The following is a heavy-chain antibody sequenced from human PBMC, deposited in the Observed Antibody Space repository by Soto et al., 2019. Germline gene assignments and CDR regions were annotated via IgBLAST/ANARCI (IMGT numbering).Heavy chain of an antibody. J-gene: IGHJ4*02. CDR2: IYYSGST. D-gene: IGHD3-22*01. CDR1: GGSISSSSYY. V-gene: IGHV4-39*01. CDR3: ASHSPGGGYDSSGYPYYFDY. Sequence: QLQLQESGPGLVKPSETLSLTCTVSGGSISSSSYYWGWIRQPPGKGLEWIGSIYYSGSTYYNPSLKSRVSISAATSKNPFSLKLSSVTAADTAVYYCASHSPGGGYDSSGYPYYFDYWGQGTLVTVSS.